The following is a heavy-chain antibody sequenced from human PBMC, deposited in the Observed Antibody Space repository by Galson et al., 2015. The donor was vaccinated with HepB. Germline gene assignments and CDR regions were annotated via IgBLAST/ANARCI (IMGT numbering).Heavy chain of an antibody. V-gene: IGHV1-2*02. CDR1: GCTFTGYY. CDR3: ARSRTIIVVVPAAIGLSDY. D-gene: IGHD2-2*02. Sequence: SVKVSCKASGCTFTGYYMHWVRQAPGQGLEWMGWINPNSGGTNYAQKFQGRVTMTRDTSISTAYMELSRLRSDDTAVYYCARSRTIIVVVPAAIGLSDYWGQGTLVTVSS. CDR2: INPNSGGT. J-gene: IGHJ4*02.